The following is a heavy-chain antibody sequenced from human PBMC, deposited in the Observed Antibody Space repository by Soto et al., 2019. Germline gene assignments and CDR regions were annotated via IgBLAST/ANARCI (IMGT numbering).Heavy chain of an antibody. CDR3: AAEIDDYADFNH. D-gene: IGHD4-17*01. CDR2: MNPNSGNT. J-gene: IGHJ5*02. Sequence: ASVKVSCKASGYTFTSYDINWVRQATGQGLEWMGWMNPNSGNTGYAQKFQGRVTITRDMSTSTSYMELSSLTSEDAAVYFCAAEIDDYADFNHWGQGTPVTVSS. V-gene: IGHV1-8*01. CDR1: GYTFTSYD.